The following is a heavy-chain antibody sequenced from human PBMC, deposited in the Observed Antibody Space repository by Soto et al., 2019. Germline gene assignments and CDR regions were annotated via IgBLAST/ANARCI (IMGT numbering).Heavy chain of an antibody. J-gene: IGHJ4*02. CDR1: GFTFSSYG. Sequence: GGSLRLSCAASGFTFSSYGMHWVRQAPGKGLEWVAAISYDGSNLYYIDSVKGRFTISRDNSKNTLYLQMNSLRAEDTAVYYCAKDLGYSYGYGPVDYWGQGTLVTVSS. D-gene: IGHD5-18*01. CDR3: AKDLGYSYGYGPVDY. V-gene: IGHV3-30*18. CDR2: ISYDGSNL.